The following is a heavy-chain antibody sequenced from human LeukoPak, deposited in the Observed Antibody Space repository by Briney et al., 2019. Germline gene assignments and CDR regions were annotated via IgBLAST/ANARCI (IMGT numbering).Heavy chain of an antibody. CDR3: AKRGGSSYYYYYMDV. Sequence: PGGSLRLSCAASGFTVSSNYMSWVRQAPGKGLEWVSVIYSGGSTYYADSVKGRFTISRDNTKNTLYLQMNSLRAEDTAVYYCAKRGGSSYYYYYMDVWGKGTTVTISS. D-gene: IGHD6-13*01. V-gene: IGHV3-53*01. CDR2: IYSGGST. CDR1: GFTVSSNY. J-gene: IGHJ6*03.